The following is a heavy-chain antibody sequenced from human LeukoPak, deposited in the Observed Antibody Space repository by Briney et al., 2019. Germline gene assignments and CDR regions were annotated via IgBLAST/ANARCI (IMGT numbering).Heavy chain of an antibody. CDR1: GYTFTSYY. J-gene: IGHJ4*02. V-gene: IGHV1-46*01. D-gene: IGHD6-19*01. CDR3: ARGGSGWYVPAY. Sequence: GASVKVSCKASGYTFTSYYMHWVRQPPGQGLEWMGIINPSGNSTSYAQKFQGRVTMTRDTSTSTVYMELSSLRSEDTAVYYCARGGSGWYVPAYWGQGTLVTVSS. CDR2: INPSGNST.